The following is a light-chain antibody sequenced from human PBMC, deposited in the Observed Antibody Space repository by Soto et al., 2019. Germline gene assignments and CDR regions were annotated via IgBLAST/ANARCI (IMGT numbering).Light chain of an antibody. CDR1: QSVSTN. CDR3: QQRSNWPTKT. V-gene: IGKV3-11*01. CDR2: DAS. J-gene: IGKJ1*01. Sequence: EIVLTQSPGTRSVSPGERATLSCRASQSVSTNIAWYQQKPGQAPRLLIYDASNRANGIPARFSGSGSGTDLTLTISSLEPEDFAVYYCQQRSNWPTKTFGQGTKVDIK.